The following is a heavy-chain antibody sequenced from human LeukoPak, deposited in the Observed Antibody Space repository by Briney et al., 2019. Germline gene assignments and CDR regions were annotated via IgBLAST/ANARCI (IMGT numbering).Heavy chain of an antibody. Sequence: AGGSLRLSCAASGFIFSGHPMHWVRQAPGKGLECVSAISPDGTKTYYTNSVKGRFTISRDNSKNTLYLQMGSLRDEDMAMYYCAREEPAGSTDYXXQGTLVTVSS. J-gene: IGHJ4*02. CDR1: GFIFSGHP. CDR3: AREEPAGSTDY. V-gene: IGHV3-64*01. D-gene: IGHD1-14*01. CDR2: ISPDGTKT.